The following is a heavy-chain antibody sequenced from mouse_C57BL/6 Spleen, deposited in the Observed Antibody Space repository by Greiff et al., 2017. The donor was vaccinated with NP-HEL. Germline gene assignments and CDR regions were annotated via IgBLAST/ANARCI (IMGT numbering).Heavy chain of an antibody. CDR2: IWRDGST. V-gene: IGHV2-6*03. D-gene: IGHD1-2*01. CDR1: GFSLTSYG. J-gene: IGHJ3*01. Sequence: QVQLQQSGPGLVAPSQSLSITCTASGFSLTSYGVHWVRQPPGKGLEWLVVIWRDGSTTYNSAPNSRLSTSKDNSKSQVFIKMNRLQTDDTAMYYCARHYDGEFAYWGQGTLVTVSA. CDR3: ARHYDGEFAY.